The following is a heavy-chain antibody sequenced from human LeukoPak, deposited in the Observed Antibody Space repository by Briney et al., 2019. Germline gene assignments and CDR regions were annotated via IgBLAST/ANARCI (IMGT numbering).Heavy chain of an antibody. CDR3: ARVAASTDY. CDR1: GYTFTSYD. V-gene: IGHV1-8*01. Sequence: ASVTVSCTASGYTFTSYDSNWVRRAPGQGLEWMGWMNPNSGNTGYAQKFQGRVTMTRNTSISTAYMELSSLRSEDTAVYYCARVAASTDYWGQGTLVTVSS. D-gene: IGHD6-19*01. CDR2: MNPNSGNT. J-gene: IGHJ4*02.